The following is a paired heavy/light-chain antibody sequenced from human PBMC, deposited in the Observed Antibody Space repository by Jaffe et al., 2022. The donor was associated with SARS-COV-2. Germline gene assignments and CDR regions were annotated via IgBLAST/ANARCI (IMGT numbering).Heavy chain of an antibody. CDR3: ARERLGAKKNIVNDAFDL. J-gene: IGHJ3*01. CDR2: IGTAGDA. D-gene: IGHD2-15*01. CDR1: GFTFSNYD. Sequence: EVQLVESGGGLAQQGGSLRLSCAASGFTFSNYDMHWVRQATGKGLEWVSAIGTAGDAYYSGSVRGRFTTSRENARNSLYLHMNSLRAGDTAVYFCARERLGAKKNIVNDAFDLWGQGTMVTVSS. V-gene: IGHV3-13*01.
Light chain of an antibody. CDR3: QQYQSYWT. Sequence: DIQMTQSPSTLSASVGDRVTITCRASQTIGSYLAWLQQKPGKAPNLLIYKASTLESGVPSRFSGSGSGTEFTLTISSLQPDDFATYYCQQYQSYWTFGQGTKLEIK. CDR2: KAS. CDR1: QTIGSY. J-gene: IGKJ2*01. V-gene: IGKV1-5*03.